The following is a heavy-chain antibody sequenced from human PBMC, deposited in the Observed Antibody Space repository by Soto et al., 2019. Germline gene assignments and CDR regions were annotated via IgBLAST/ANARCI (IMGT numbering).Heavy chain of an antibody. D-gene: IGHD6-6*01. J-gene: IGHJ4*02. CDR2: ISSSGSTI. CDR1: GFTFSSYE. Sequence: EVQLVESGGGLVQPGGSLRLSCAASGFTFSSYEMNWVRQAPGKGLEWVSYISSSGSTIYYADSVKGRFTISRDNAKNSLYLQMNSLRAEDTSVYYCARDPRESSSSFDYCGQGTLVTVSS. V-gene: IGHV3-48*03. CDR3: ARDPRESSSSFDY.